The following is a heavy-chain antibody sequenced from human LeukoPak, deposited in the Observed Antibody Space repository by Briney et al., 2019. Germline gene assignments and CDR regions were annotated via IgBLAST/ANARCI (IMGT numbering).Heavy chain of an antibody. J-gene: IGHJ6*02. Sequence: GASVKVSCKASGYTFTSHGISWVRQAPGQGLEWMGIINPSGGSTSYAQKFQGRVTMTRDTSTSTVYMELSSLRSEDTAVYYCARDVPVTGAYYYYYGMDVWGQGTTVTVSS. D-gene: IGHD2-21*02. V-gene: IGHV1-46*01. CDR3: ARDVPVTGAYYYYYGMDV. CDR1: GYTFTSHG. CDR2: INPSGGST.